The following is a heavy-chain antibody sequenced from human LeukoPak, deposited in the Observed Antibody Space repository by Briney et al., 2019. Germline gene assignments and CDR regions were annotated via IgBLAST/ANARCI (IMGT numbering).Heavy chain of an antibody. CDR1: GGSISSYY. J-gene: IGHJ4*02. V-gene: IGHV4-59*01. D-gene: IGHD2-15*01. CDR3: ARVHCSGGSCYSFDY. Sequence: SETLSLTCTVSGGSISSYYWSWIRQPPGKGLEWIGYIYYSGSTNYSPSLKSRVTISVDTSKNQFSLKLSSVTAADTAVYYCARVHCSGGSCYSFDYWGQGTLVTVSS. CDR2: IYYSGST.